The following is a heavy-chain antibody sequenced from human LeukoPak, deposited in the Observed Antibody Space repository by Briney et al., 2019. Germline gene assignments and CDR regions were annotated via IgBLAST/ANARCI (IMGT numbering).Heavy chain of an antibody. V-gene: IGHV1-69*13. CDR3: ASGMVRGGRPNWFDP. Sequence: SVKVSCKASGGTFSSYAISWVRQAPGQGLEWMGGIIPIFGTANYAQKFQGRVTITADESTSTAYMELSSLRSEDTAVYYCASGMVRGGRPNWFDPWGQGTLVTVSS. CDR2: IIPIFGTA. D-gene: IGHD3-10*01. CDR1: GGTFSSYA. J-gene: IGHJ5*02.